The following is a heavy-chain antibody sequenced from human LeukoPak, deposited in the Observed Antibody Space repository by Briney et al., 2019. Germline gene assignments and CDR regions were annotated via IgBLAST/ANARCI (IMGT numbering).Heavy chain of an antibody. CDR2: INPSGGST. V-gene: IGHV1-46*01. CDR1: GYTFTSYY. J-gene: IGHJ5*02. CDR3: ARVGGYYDSSGYYPGCFDP. D-gene: IGHD3-22*01. Sequence: GASVTVSCKASGYTFTSYYMHWVRQPPGQGLEWMGIINPSGGSTSYAQKFQGRVTMTRDMSTSTVYMELSSLRSEDTAVYYCARVGGYYDSSGYYPGCFDPWGQGTIVTVSS.